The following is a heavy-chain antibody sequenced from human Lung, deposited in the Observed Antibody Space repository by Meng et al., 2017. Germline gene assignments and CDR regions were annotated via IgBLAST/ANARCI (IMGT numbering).Heavy chain of an antibody. J-gene: IGHJ4*02. CDR1: GGSFSDYH. CDR2: INHSGST. Sequence: VQLQHWGAGLLKPSETRALLGGVCGGSFSDYHWSWIRQPPGKGLEWIGEINHSGSTNYNPSLESRATISVDTPQNNLSLKLSSVTAADSAVYYCARGPTTMAHDFDYWGQGTLVTVSS. D-gene: IGHD4-11*01. CDR3: ARGPTTMAHDFDY. V-gene: IGHV4-34*01.